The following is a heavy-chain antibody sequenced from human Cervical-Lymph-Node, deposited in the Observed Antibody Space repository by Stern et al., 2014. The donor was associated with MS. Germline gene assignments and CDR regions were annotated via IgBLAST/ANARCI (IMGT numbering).Heavy chain of an antibody. Sequence: QVQLVQSGAAVKKPAASVTVSCKASGYTFTTYGISWERLAPRQGLAWKWWISAYNANTNYAQKLQGRVTMTTDTSTSTAFMELRSLRSDDTAVYYCARGLLGSENAFDIWGQGTMVTVSS. D-gene: IGHD2-15*01. CDR1: GYTFTTYG. CDR2: ISAYNANT. V-gene: IGHV1-18*01. J-gene: IGHJ3*02. CDR3: ARGLLGSENAFDI.